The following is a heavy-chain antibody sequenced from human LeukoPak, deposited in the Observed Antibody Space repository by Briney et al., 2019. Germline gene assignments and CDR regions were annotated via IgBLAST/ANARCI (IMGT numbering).Heavy chain of an antibody. CDR1: GGSFSGYY. J-gene: IGHJ5*02. D-gene: IGHD2-15*01. V-gene: IGHV4-34*01. CDR2: INHSGST. CDR3: ASAAGYCSGGSCQAPYGWFDP. Sequence: SETLSLTCAVYGGSFSGYYWSWIRQPPGKGLEWIGEINHSGSTNYNPSLKSRVTISVDTSKNQFSLKLSSVTAADTAVYYCASAAGYCSGGSCQAPYGWFDPWGQGTLVTVSS.